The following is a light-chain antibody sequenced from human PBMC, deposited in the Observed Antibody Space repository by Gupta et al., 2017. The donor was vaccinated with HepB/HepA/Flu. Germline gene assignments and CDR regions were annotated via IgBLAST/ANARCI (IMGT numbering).Light chain of an antibody. CDR3: QQYYNTPIT. CDR2: RAS. Sequence: DIVINQSPDSLAVSLGERATINCKSSQSVLYSSNNKNYLAWYQQKPGQPPKMLIYRASTRDSGVPDRFSGSGSGTDFTLTISSLQAEDVAVYYCQQYYNTPITFGQGTRLEIK. V-gene: IGKV4-1*01. J-gene: IGKJ5*01. CDR1: QSVLYSSNNKNY.